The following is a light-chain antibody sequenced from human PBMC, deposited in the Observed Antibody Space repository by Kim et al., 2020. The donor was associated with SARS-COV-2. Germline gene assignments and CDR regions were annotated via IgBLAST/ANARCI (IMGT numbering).Light chain of an antibody. CDR2: GAS. J-gene: IGKJ4*01. CDR1: QDIRSY. V-gene: IGKV1D-16*01. Sequence: DIQMTQSPSSLSASVGDRVIISCRASQDIRSYLAWYQLKPEKAPKSLIYGASSLESGVPSRFSGSRSGTDFTLTISSLQPEDFATYYCQQYRSYPLTFGGGTKVDIK. CDR3: QQYRSYPLT.